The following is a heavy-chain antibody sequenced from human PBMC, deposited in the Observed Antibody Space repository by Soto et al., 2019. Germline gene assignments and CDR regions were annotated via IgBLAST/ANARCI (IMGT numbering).Heavy chain of an antibody. Sequence: EVQLVESGGGLVQPGGSLRLSCAASGFTFSSYWMHWVRQAPGKGLEWVSRINSEGSSTSYADSVKGRFTISRDNPKNTLYLQMNSLRAEDTAVYYCARDKLWFGAEKYGMDVWGQGTTVTVS. V-gene: IGHV3-74*01. CDR2: INSEGSST. CDR3: ARDKLWFGAEKYGMDV. CDR1: GFTFSSYW. D-gene: IGHD3-10*01. J-gene: IGHJ6*02.